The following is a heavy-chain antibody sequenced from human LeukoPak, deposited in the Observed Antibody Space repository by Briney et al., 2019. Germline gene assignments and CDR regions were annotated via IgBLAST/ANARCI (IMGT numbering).Heavy chain of an antibody. J-gene: IGHJ4*02. CDR2: ISSSGSTI. D-gene: IGHD6-13*01. CDR3: AREGQQLDVDY. V-gene: IGHV3-48*03. Sequence: PGGSLRLSCAASGFTFSSYEMNWVRQAPGKGLEWVSYISSSGSTIYYADSVKGRFTVSRDNAKNSLYLQMNSLRAEDTAVYYCAREGQQLDVDYWGQGTLVTVSS. CDR1: GFTFSSYE.